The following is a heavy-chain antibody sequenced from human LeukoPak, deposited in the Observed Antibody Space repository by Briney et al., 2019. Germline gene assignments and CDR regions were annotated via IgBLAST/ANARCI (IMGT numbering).Heavy chain of an antibody. CDR3: ARGGYRSDYVFDY. CDR2: ISYHGGDE. D-gene: IGHD5-18*01. Sequence: GGSLRLSCPASGFTFSSYAMHWVRQAPGKGLEWVAFISYHGGDESYADSVKGRFTISRDNSKNTVSLQMNSLRSEDTAVYYCARGGYRSDYVFDYWGPGIPVSVSS. J-gene: IGHJ4*02. CDR1: GFTFSSYA. V-gene: IGHV3-30*04.